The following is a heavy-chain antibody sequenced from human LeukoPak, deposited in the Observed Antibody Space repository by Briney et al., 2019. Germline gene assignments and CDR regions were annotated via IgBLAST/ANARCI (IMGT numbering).Heavy chain of an antibody. CDR3: ARDKRITIFGVVTPDAFDI. CDR2: IYYSGST. Sequence: SQTLSLTCTVSGVSISSGDYYWSWLRQPPGKGLEWIGYIYYSGSTYYNPSPKSRVTISVDASKNQFSLKLSSVTAADTAVYYCARDKRITIFGVVTPDAFDIRGQGTMVTVSS. CDR1: GVSISSGDYY. J-gene: IGHJ3*02. D-gene: IGHD3-3*01. V-gene: IGHV4-30-4*01.